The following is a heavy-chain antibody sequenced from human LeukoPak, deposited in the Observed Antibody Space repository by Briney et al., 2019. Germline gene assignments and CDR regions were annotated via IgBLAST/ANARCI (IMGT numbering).Heavy chain of an antibody. V-gene: IGHV4-34*01. Sequence: SETLSLTCAVYGGSFSGYYWSWIRQPPGKGLDWIGEINHSGSTNYNPSLKSRVTISVDTSKNQFSLKLSSVTAADTAVYYCARGRRYSGNYYYYYMDVWGKGPRSPSP. J-gene: IGHJ6*03. CDR2: INHSGST. CDR1: GGSFSGYY. CDR3: ARGRRYSGNYYYYYMDV. D-gene: IGHD5-12*01.